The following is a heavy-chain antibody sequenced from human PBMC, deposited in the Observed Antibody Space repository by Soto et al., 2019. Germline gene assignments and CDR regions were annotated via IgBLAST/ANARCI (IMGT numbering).Heavy chain of an antibody. J-gene: IGHJ4*02. CDR3: AINVSPY. Sequence: QVQIQPWGAGLLQPSETLSLTCAVYGGSFSGYYWSWIRQPPGKGLEWIGEINHSGSTNYNPSLKSRVTISVDTSENQCYLKLSSVTAADTAVYSCAINVSPYWCKGTMVTVSS. V-gene: IGHV4-34*01. CDR1: GGSFSGYY. CDR2: INHSGST.